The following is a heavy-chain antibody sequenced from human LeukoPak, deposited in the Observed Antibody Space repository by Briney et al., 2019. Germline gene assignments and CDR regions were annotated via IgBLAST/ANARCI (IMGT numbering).Heavy chain of an antibody. V-gene: IGHV1-8*01. Sequence: ASVKVSCTTSGYTFTSYDINWVRQATGQGLEWMGWMNPNSGNTGYAQKFQGRVTMTRNTSISTAYMELSSRRSEDTAVYYCARGLPRYRRIAARLEIDYWGQGTLVTVSS. CDR1: GYTFTSYD. CDR3: ARGLPRYRRIAARLEIDY. J-gene: IGHJ4*02. CDR2: MNPNSGNT. D-gene: IGHD6-6*01.